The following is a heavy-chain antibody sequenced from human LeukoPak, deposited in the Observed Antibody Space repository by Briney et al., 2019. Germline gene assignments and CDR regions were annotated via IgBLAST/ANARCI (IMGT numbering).Heavy chain of an antibody. CDR1: GGSFSGYY. CDR2: INHSGST. D-gene: IGHD6-13*01. CDR3: ARRRYSSSWYGYYFDY. Sequence: SETLSLTCAVYGGSFSGYYWSRIRQPPGKGLEWIGEINHSGSTNYNPSLKSRVTISVDTSKNQFSLKLSSVTAADTAVYYCARRRYSSSWYGYYFDYWGQGTLVTVSS. V-gene: IGHV4-34*01. J-gene: IGHJ4*02.